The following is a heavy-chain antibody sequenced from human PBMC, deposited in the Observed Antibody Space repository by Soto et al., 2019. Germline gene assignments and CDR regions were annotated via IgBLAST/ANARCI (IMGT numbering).Heavy chain of an antibody. D-gene: IGHD2-15*01. V-gene: IGHV3-23*01. CDR2: ISGSGDRT. Sequence: PGGSRRLSCTASTVTFSNYAMSLVRQATGKGLEWVSAISGSGDRTFYADSQKGRFTISRDNSKNTLYLQMNSLRVEDTAVYFCAKGFSGSRYYTWFDPWGQGTLVTVSS. CDR1: TVTFSNYA. J-gene: IGHJ5*02. CDR3: AKGFSGSRYYTWFDP.